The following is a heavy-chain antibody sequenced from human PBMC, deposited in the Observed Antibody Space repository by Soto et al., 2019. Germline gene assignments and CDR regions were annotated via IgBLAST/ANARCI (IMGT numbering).Heavy chain of an antibody. CDR2: INAGNGNT. V-gene: IGHV1-3*01. CDR1: GYTFTSYA. CDR3: ARVRYCSGGSCYLSPDAFDI. Sequence: ASVKVSCKASGYTFTSYAMHWVRQDPGQRLEWMGWINAGNGNTKYSQKFQGRVTITRDTSASTAYMELSSLRSEDTAVYYCARVRYCSGGSCYLSPDAFDIWGQGTMVTVSS. D-gene: IGHD2-15*01. J-gene: IGHJ3*02.